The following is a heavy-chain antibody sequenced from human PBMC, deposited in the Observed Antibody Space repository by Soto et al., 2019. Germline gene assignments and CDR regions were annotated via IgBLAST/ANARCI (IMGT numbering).Heavy chain of an antibody. CDR3: ARDAPRCSGGTCFDY. CDR2: ISSSSSTI. Sequence: EVQLMESGGGLVQPGGSLRLSCAASGFTFSTYSMHWVRQAPGKGLEWVSYISSSSSTIYYADSVKGRFTISRDNAKNSLYLQMNSLRDEDTAVYYCARDAPRCSGGTCFDYLGQGTLVTVSS. V-gene: IGHV3-48*02. D-gene: IGHD2-15*01. J-gene: IGHJ4*02. CDR1: GFTFSTYS.